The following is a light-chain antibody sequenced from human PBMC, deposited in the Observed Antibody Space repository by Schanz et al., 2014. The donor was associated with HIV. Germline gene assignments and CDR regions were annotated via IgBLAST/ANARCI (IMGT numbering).Light chain of an antibody. CDR1: QSVSSRN. CDR2: GAS. V-gene: IGKV3-20*01. J-gene: IGKJ5*01. CDR3: QQYGSSPIT. Sequence: EIVLTQSPGTLSLSPGERATLSCRASQSVSSRNLAWYQQKPGQAPRLLIYGASSRATGIPDRFSGSGSGTDFTLTISRLDPEDFAVYYCQQYGSSPITFGQGTRLEIK.